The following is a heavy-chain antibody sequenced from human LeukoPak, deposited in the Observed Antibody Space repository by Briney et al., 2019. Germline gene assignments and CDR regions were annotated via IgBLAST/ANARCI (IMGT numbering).Heavy chain of an antibody. CDR1: GGTFSGYY. V-gene: IGHV4-34*01. Sequence: SETLSLTCAVYGGTFSGYYWSWIRQPPGKGLEWIGEIYPSGSTNYNPSLKSRVTISVDTSKNQFSLKLSPVTAADTAVYYCARDMIAAAGSNWGQGTLVTVSS. D-gene: IGHD6-13*01. CDR3: ARDMIAAAGSN. CDR2: IYPSGST. J-gene: IGHJ4*02.